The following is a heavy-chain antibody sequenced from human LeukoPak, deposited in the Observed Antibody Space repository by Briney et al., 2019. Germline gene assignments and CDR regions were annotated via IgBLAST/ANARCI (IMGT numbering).Heavy chain of an antibody. CDR3: ARVYAQWLVLYYYYYMDV. CDR1: GYTFTSYG. CDR2: ISAYNGNT. V-gene: IGHV1-18*01. Sequence: ASVKVSCKASGYTFTSYGISWVRQAPGQGLEWMGWISAYNGNTNYAQKLQGRVTVTTDTSTSTAYMELRSLRSDDTAVYYCARVYAQWLVLYYYYYMDVWGKGTTVTVSS. D-gene: IGHD6-19*01. J-gene: IGHJ6*03.